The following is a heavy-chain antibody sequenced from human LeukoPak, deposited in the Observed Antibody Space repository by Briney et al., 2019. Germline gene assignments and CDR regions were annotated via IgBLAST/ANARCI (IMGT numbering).Heavy chain of an antibody. D-gene: IGHD5-18*01. Sequence: SETLSLTCTVSGGSISSYYWSWIRQPAGKGLEWIGRIYTSGSTNYNPSLKSRVTMSVDTSKNQFSLKLSSVTAADTAVYYCARASSRVDTAMGTRFDPWGQGTLVTVSS. V-gene: IGHV4-4*07. CDR1: GGSISSYY. CDR2: IYTSGST. CDR3: ARASSRVDTAMGTRFDP. J-gene: IGHJ5*02.